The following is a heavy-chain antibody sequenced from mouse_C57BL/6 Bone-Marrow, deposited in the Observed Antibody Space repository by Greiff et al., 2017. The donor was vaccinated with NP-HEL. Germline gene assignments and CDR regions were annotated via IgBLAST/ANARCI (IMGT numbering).Heavy chain of an antibody. V-gene: IGHV1-82*01. Sequence: QVQLQQSGPELVKPGASVKISCKASGYAFSSSWMNWVKQRPGKGLEWIGRIYPGDGDTNYNGKFKGKATLTADKSSSTAYMQLSSLTSEDSAVDFCARTRQLTAMDYWGQGTSVTVSS. D-gene: IGHD3-2*02. J-gene: IGHJ4*01. CDR1: GYAFSSSW. CDR2: IYPGDGDT. CDR3: ARTRQLTAMDY.